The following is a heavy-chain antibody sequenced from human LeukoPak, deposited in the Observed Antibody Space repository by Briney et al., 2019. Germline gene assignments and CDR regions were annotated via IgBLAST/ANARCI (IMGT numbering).Heavy chain of an antibody. CDR2: IIPILGLA. CDR3: ARYRVTVTPTGADF. J-gene: IGHJ4*02. V-gene: IGHV1-69*04. Sequence: ASVTVSCKASGGTFSSYAISWVRQAPGQGLEWMGRIIPILGLANYAQKFQGRVTITADKSTSTAYMELSSLRSEDTAVYYCARYRVTVTPTGADFGGQGTLVTVSS. D-gene: IGHD4-23*01. CDR1: GGTFSSYA.